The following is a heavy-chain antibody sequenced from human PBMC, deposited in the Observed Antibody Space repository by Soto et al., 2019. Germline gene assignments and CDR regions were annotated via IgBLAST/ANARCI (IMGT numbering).Heavy chain of an antibody. D-gene: IGHD2-2*01. Sequence: VQLVESGGGVVQPGRSLRLSCAASGFTFSSYAMHWVRQAPGKGLEWVAVISYDGSNKYYADSVKGRFTISRDNSKNTLYLQMNSLRAEDTAVYYCARGDPYCSSTSCYGPGAHWFDPWGQGTLVTVSS. V-gene: IGHV3-30-3*01. CDR3: ARGDPYCSSTSCYGPGAHWFDP. CDR2: ISYDGSNK. J-gene: IGHJ5*02. CDR1: GFTFSSYA.